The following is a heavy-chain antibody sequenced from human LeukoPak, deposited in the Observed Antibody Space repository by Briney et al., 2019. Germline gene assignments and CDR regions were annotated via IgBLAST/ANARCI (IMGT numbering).Heavy chain of an antibody. J-gene: IGHJ4*02. CDR2: IFPSGGEI. CDR3: ATYRQVLLPFES. CDR1: GFTFSTFA. D-gene: IGHD2/OR15-2a*01. Sequence: PGGSLRLSCEPSGFTFSTFAMIWVCQPPGKGLEWVSSIFPSGGEIHYADSVRGRFTISRDNSKSALSLQMNSLRAEDTAIYYCATYRQVLLPFESWGQGTLVTVSS. V-gene: IGHV3-23*01.